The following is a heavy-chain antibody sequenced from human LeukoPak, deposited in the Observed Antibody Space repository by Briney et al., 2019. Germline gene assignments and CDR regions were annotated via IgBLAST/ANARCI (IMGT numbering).Heavy chain of an antibody. V-gene: IGHV3-11*01. CDR3: ARDRYSGSYPLDY. Sequence: GESLKISCAASGFTFSDYYMSWIRQAPGKGLEWVSYISSSGSTIYYADSVKGRFTISRDNARNSLFLQMNSLRAEDTAVYYCARDRYSGSYPLDYWGQGTLVTVSS. J-gene: IGHJ4*02. CDR1: GFTFSDYY. CDR2: ISSSGSTI. D-gene: IGHD1-26*01.